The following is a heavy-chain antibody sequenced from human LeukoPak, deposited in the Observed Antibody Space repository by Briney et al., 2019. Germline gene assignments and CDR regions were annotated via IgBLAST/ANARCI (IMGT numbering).Heavy chain of an antibody. J-gene: IGHJ4*02. CDR3: AKGDYCVWGQ. Sequence: GGSLRLSCAASGFTFSSYAMSWVRQAPGKGLEWVLIISGSGGSTYYAGSVKGRFTISRDNSKNTVYLQMNSMRDEDMAVYYCAKGDYCVWGQWGQGTLVTVSS. CDR2: ISGSGGST. V-gene: IGHV3-23*01. D-gene: IGHD4-17*01. CDR1: GFTFSSYA.